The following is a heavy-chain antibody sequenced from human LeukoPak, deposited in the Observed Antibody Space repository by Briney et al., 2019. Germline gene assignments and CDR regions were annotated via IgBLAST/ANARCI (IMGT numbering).Heavy chain of an antibody. V-gene: IGHV3-7*03. J-gene: IGHJ4*02. CDR2: IKYDGSEK. D-gene: IGHD2-2*01. CDR3: ASDIKPAGLFFDY. Sequence: PGGSLRLSCAASGFTFSSYWMSWVRQAPGKGLEWVANIKYDGSEKDYVDSVKGRFSISRDNAKNSLYLQMNSLRAEDTAMYYCASDIKPAGLFFDYWGQGALVPVSS. CDR1: GFTFSSYW.